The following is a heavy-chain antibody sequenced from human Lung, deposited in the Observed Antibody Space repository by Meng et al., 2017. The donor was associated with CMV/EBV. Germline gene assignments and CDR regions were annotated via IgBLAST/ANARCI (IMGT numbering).Heavy chain of an antibody. Sequence: ASVKVSXKASGYTFTTYGISWVRQAPGQGLEWMGWTSAYNGNTNYAQKLQGRVTMTTDTSTSTAYMELRSLRSDDTAVYYCARDRTPDIVVPHYYYYIMDVWGQGTTVTVSS. CDR3: ARDRTPDIVVPHYYYYIMDV. CDR2: TSAYNGNT. D-gene: IGHD2-2*01. V-gene: IGHV1-18*01. J-gene: IGHJ6*01. CDR1: GYTFTTYG.